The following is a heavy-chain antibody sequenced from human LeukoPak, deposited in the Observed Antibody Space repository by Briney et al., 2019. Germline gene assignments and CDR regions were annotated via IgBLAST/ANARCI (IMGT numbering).Heavy chain of an antibody. CDR1: GGSFSGYY. Sequence: SETLSLTCAVYGGSFSGYYWSWIRQPPGKGLEWIGEINHSGGTNYNPSLKSRVTISVDTSKNQFSLKLSSVTAADTAVYYCARGYYDREVWFDPWGQGTLVTVSS. CDR3: ARGYYDREVWFDP. V-gene: IGHV4-34*01. CDR2: INHSGGT. D-gene: IGHD3-10*02. J-gene: IGHJ5*02.